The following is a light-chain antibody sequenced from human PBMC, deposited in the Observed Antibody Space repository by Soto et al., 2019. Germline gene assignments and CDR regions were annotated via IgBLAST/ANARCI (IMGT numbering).Light chain of an antibody. CDR1: QSFSSSY. Sequence: EIVLTQSPGTLSLSPGERATLSCRASQSFSSSYLAWYQQKPGQAPRLLIYGASSRATGIPDRFSGSGSGTDFTLIIRRPEPEDFAVYYCQQYGTSITFGQGTRLEI. CDR3: QQYGTSIT. CDR2: GAS. J-gene: IGKJ5*01. V-gene: IGKV3-20*01.